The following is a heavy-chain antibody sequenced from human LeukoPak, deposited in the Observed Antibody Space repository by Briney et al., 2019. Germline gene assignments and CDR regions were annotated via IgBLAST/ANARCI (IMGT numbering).Heavy chain of an antibody. V-gene: IGHV4-34*01. CDR3: ARGSYDSSGYYYGLVFDY. Sequence: SETLSLTCAVYGGSFSGYYWSWIRQPPGKGLEWIGEINHSGSTNYNPSLKSRVTISVDTSKNQFSLNLNSVTAADTAVYYCARGSYDSSGYYYGLVFDYWGQGTLVTVSS. CDR1: GGSFSGYY. D-gene: IGHD3-22*01. CDR2: INHSGST. J-gene: IGHJ4*02.